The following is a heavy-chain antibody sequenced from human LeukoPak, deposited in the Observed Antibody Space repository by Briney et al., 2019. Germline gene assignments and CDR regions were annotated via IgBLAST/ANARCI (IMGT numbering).Heavy chain of an antibody. V-gene: IGHV3-53*01. D-gene: IGHD2-2*01. CDR1: GFTFSSYG. CDR2: IYSGGDT. CDR3: ARGSCSNIRCHDAFHI. J-gene: IGHJ3*02. Sequence: PGGTLRLSCAASGFTFSSYGMSWVRQAPGKGLEWVAWIYSGGDTYYTDSVKGRFSVSRDNSKNTLYLQMNSLRVDDTAVYYCARGSCSNIRCHDAFHIWGQGTMVTVSS.